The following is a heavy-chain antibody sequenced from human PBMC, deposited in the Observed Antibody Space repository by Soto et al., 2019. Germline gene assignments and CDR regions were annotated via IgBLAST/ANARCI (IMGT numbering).Heavy chain of an antibody. D-gene: IGHD6-19*01. Sequence: QVQLEQWGAGLLKPSETLSLTCAVYGGSFSGYYWSWIRQPPGKGLEWLGEINHSAITDYNPSLKSPVTISIDTSKNQFSLKLDSVTAGDTAVYYCAIGPRMWLSGGGYWGQGTLVTVSS. CDR2: INHSAIT. CDR3: AIGPRMWLSGGGY. CDR1: GGSFSGYY. V-gene: IGHV4-34*01. J-gene: IGHJ4*02.